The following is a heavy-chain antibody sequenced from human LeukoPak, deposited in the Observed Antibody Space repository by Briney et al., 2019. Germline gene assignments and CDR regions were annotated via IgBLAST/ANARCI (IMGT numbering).Heavy chain of an antibody. CDR3: AGRPQRLYYYYYGMDV. J-gene: IGHJ6*02. CDR2: IGSDNKP. Sequence: PGGSLRLSCEASGFTFSAYAMTWVRQAPGQGLEWVSSIGSDNKPHYSESVKGRFAISRDNSKSMLFLQLNSLRAEDTAVYYCAGRPQRLYYYYYGMDVCGQGTTVTVSS. V-gene: IGHV3-23*05. CDR1: GFTFSAYA.